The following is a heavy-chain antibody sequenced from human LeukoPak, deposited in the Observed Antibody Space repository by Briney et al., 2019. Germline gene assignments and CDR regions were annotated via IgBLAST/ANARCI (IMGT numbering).Heavy chain of an antibody. J-gene: IGHJ4*02. V-gene: IGHV4-61*02. Sequence: PSETLSLTCTVSGGSISSGSYYWSWIRQPAGKGLEWIGRIYTSGSTNYNPSLKSRVTISVDTSKNQFSLKLSSVTAADTAVYYCAREAVGAAMIFDYWVQGTLVPVSS. CDR2: IYTSGST. CDR1: GGSISSGSYY. D-gene: IGHD1-26*01. CDR3: AREAVGAAMIFDY.